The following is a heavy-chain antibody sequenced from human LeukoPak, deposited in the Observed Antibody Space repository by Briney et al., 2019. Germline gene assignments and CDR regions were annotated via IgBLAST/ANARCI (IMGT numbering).Heavy chain of an antibody. CDR2: INPNSGGT. D-gene: IGHD3-3*01. V-gene: IGHV1-2*02. CDR3: ARGGPDDFWSGYLIDY. Sequence: GASVTVSCKASGYTFTGYYMHWVRQAPGQGLEWMGWINPNSGGTNYAQKSQGRVTMTRDTSISTAYMELSRLRSDDTAVYYCARGGPDDFWSGYLIDYWGQGTLVTVSS. CDR1: GYTFTGYY. J-gene: IGHJ4*02.